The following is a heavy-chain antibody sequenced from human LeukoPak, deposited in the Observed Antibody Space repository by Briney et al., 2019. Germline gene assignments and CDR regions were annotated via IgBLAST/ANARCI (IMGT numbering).Heavy chain of an antibody. J-gene: IGHJ4*02. D-gene: IGHD3-10*01. CDR3: ARHLVYGSGTQPYFDS. CDR1: GDSISSYY. CDR2: VYDGGST. V-gene: IGHV4-59*08. Sequence: SETLSLTCTVSGDSISSYYWSWIRQPPGKGLEWIAYVYDGGSTNYNTYNPSLKGRVSISADTSKNQFSLDLFTVTAADTAVYYCARHLVYGSGTQPYFDSWGQGTLVTVSS.